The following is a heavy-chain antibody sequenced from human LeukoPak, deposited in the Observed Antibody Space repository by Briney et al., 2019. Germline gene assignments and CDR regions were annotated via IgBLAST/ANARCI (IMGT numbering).Heavy chain of an antibody. J-gene: IGHJ4*02. V-gene: IGHV4-34*01. CDR1: GGSFSGYY. D-gene: IGHD3-10*01. Sequence: SETLSLTCAVYGGSFSGYYWSWIRQPPGKGLEWIGEINHSGSTDYNPSLKSRVTISVDTSKNQFSLKLSSVTAADTAVYYCARVLWFGVRTYYFDYWGQGTLVTVSS. CDR3: ARVLWFGVRTYYFDY. CDR2: INHSGST.